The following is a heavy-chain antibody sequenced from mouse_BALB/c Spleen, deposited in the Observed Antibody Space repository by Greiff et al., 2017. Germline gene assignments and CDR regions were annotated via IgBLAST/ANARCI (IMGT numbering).Heavy chain of an antibody. J-gene: IGHJ4*01. Sequence: VQLQESGPQLVRPGASVKISCKASGYSFTSYWMHWVKQRPGQGLEWIGMIDPSDSETRLNQKFKDKATLTVDKSSSTAYMQLSSPTSEDSAVYYCARIAWDAMDYWGQGTSVTVSS. CDR3: ARIAWDAMDY. CDR2: IDPSDSET. V-gene: IGHV1S126*01. CDR1: GYSFTSYW.